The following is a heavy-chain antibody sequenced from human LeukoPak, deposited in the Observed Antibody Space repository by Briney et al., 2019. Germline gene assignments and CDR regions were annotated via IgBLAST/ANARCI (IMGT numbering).Heavy chain of an antibody. CDR1: GGSISSYY. J-gene: IGHJ3*02. CDR3: ARARYVNSFYAFDI. Sequence: NSSETLSLTCTVSGGSISSYYWSWIRLPPGKGLERIGYLSESGNTNYSPSLKSRVTIFGDTSKNQFFLKLSSVTAADTAMYYCARARYVNSFYAFDIWGQGTLVTVSS. CDR2: LSESGNT. V-gene: IGHV4-59*01. D-gene: IGHD3-9*01.